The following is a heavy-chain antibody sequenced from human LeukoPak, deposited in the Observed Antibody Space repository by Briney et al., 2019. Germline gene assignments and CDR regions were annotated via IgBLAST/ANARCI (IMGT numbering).Heavy chain of an antibody. Sequence: GASVKVSCKASGYTFTSYDINWVRQATGQGLEWMGWMNPNSGNTGYAQKFQGRVTMTRNTPISTAYMELSSLRSEDTAVYYCARAITYYDILTGYPIGDYYMDVWGKGTTVTVSS. D-gene: IGHD3-9*01. J-gene: IGHJ6*03. V-gene: IGHV1-8*01. CDR3: ARAITYYDILTGYPIGDYYMDV. CDR2: MNPNSGNT. CDR1: GYTFTSYD.